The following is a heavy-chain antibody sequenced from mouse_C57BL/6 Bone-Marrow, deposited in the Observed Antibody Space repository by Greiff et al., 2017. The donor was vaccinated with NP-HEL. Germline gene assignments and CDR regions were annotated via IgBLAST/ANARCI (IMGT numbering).Heavy chain of an antibody. CDR1: GYSITSGYY. V-gene: IGHV3-6*01. D-gene: IGHD1-1*01. J-gene: IGHJ3*01. CDR2: ISYDGSN. CDR3: ARDRGYYGSRSWFAY. Sequence: VQLKESGPGLVKPSQSLSLTCSVTGYSITSGYYWNWIRQFPGNKLEWMGYISYDGSNNYNPSLKNRTSITRDTSENQFFLKLNSVTTEDTATYYCARDRGYYGSRSWFAYWGQGTLVTVSA.